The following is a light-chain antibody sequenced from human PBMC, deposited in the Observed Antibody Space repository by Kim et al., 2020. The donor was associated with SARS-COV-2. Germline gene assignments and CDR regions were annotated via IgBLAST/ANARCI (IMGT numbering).Light chain of an antibody. CDR3: QKYNDAPMT. V-gene: IGKV1-27*01. CDR2: ASS. Sequence: DIQMTQSPSALSACIGDRVTITCRASQAISSYVAWYQHKPGQVPKLLISASSTLQSGVPSRFSGSGSGTDFTLTISSLQPEDVASYYCQKYNDAPMTFGQGHDWRLN. CDR1: QAISSY. J-gene: IGKJ5*01.